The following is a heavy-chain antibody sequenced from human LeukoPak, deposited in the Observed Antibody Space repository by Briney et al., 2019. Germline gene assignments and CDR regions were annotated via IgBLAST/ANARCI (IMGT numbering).Heavy chain of an antibody. V-gene: IGHV1-69*13. CDR2: IIPIFGTA. J-gene: IGHJ4*02. Sequence: GASVRVSCKASGGTFSSYAISWVRQAPGQGLEWMGGIIPIFGTANYAQKFQGRVTITADESTSTAYMELSSLRSEDTAVYYCARDLTGTTSIDYWGQGTLVTVSS. CDR1: GGTFSSYA. D-gene: IGHD1-20*01. CDR3: ARDLTGTTSIDY.